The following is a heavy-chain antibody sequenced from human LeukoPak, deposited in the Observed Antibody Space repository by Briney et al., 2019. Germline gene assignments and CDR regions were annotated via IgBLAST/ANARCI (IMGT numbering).Heavy chain of an antibody. Sequence: TSETLSLTCTVSGGSISSSSYYWGWIRQPPGKGLEWIGEIHHGGTATYNPSLKSRVTISLDTSKNQFSLNLTSVTAADTAVYYCARFTPQGYGWGGYNRFDPWGQGTLVTVSS. D-gene: IGHD3-16*01. CDR2: IHHGGTA. CDR1: GGSISSSSYY. CDR3: ARFTPQGYGWGGYNRFDP. J-gene: IGHJ5*02. V-gene: IGHV4-39*07.